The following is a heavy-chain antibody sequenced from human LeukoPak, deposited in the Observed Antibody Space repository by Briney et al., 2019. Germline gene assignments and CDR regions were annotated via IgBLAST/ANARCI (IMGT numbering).Heavy chain of an antibody. CDR3: AKDIKQWLGTGDDAFDI. V-gene: IGHV3-9*03. Sequence: GRSLRLSCAASGFTFDDYAMHWVRQAPGKGLEWVSGISWNSGSIGYADSVKGRFTISRDNAKNSLYLQMHSLRAEDMALDYCAKDIKQWLGTGDDAFDIWGQGTMVTVSS. J-gene: IGHJ3*02. CDR1: GFTFDDYA. CDR2: ISWNSGSI. D-gene: IGHD6-19*01.